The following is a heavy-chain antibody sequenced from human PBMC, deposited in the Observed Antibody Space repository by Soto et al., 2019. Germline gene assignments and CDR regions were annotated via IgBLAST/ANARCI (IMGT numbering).Heavy chain of an antibody. D-gene: IGHD3-3*01. CDR2: ISSSSSTI. V-gene: IGHV3-48*02. J-gene: IGHJ6*02. Sequence: VQLVESGGGLVQPGGSLRLSCAASGFTFSSYSMNWVRQAPGKGLEWVSYISSSSSTIYYADSVKGRFTISRDNAKTSLYLQMNSLRDEDTAVYYCAREDITIFGVVIYYYYGMDVWGQGTTVTVSS. CDR1: GFTFSSYS. CDR3: AREDITIFGVVIYYYYGMDV.